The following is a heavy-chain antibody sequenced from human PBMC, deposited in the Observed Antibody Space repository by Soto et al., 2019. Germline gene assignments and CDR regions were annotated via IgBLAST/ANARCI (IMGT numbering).Heavy chain of an antibody. CDR2: VSSSGTTI. D-gene: IGHD6-6*01. CDR3: ARMGPRAARPSY. J-gene: IGHJ4*02. V-gene: IGHV3-11*01. Sequence: QVQLVESGGGLVKPGGSLRLSCAASGFTFSDYDMSWIRQAPGKGLEWVSFVSSSGTTIYYAHSVKGRFTISRDNAKNSLYLQMNSLRAEDTAVYYCARMGPRAARPSYWGQGTLVTVSS. CDR1: GFTFSDYD.